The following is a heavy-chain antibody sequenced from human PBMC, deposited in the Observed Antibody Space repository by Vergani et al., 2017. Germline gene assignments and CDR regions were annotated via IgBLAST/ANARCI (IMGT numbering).Heavy chain of an antibody. J-gene: IGHJ4*02. Sequence: EVQLVESGGVVIQPGGSLRLSCAASGFTFDDYTMHWVRQAPGKGLEWVSLISWDGDSTYYADSVKGRFTISRDNSKNSLYLQMNSLRTEDTALYYCAKDTGATVVTTGYDYWGQGTLVTVSS. CDR2: ISWDGDST. D-gene: IGHD4-23*01. V-gene: IGHV3-43*01. CDR3: AKDTGATVVTTGYDY. CDR1: GFTFDDYT.